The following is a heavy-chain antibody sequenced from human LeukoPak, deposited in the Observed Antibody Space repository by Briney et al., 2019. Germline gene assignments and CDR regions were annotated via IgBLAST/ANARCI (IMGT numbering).Heavy chain of an antibody. CDR2: ISYDGSNK. D-gene: IGHD2-15*01. CDR1: GDSVSS. CDR3: AKDAIVYYYYYMDV. Sequence: LSLTCTVSGDSVSSSNYYWAWIRQPPGKGLEWVAVISYDGSNKYYADSVKGRFTISRDNSKNTLYLQMNSLRAEDTAIYYCAKDAIVYYYYYMDVWGKGTTVTVSS. V-gene: IGHV3-30*18. J-gene: IGHJ6*03.